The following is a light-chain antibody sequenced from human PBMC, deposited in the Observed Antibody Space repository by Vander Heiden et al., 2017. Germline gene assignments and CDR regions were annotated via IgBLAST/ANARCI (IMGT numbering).Light chain of an antibody. V-gene: IGKV3-11*01. J-gene: IGKJ4*01. CDR2: DAF. CDR1: QSISNY. Sequence: EIVLTQFPATLPLSPGERATLSCRASQSISNYLAWYQKKPGQPPRLVIYDAFNRATGIPARFSGSGSGTDFTLTSTSLEPEDFAVYYCQHRSDWPLTFGGGTKVEIK. CDR3: QHRSDWPLT.